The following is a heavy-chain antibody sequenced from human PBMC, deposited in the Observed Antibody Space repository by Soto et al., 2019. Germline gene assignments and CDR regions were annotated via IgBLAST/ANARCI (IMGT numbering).Heavy chain of an antibody. CDR1: GFTFSSYA. CDR2: ISYDGSNK. D-gene: IGHD3-22*01. Sequence: QVQLVESGGGVVQPGRSLRLSCAASGFTFSSYAMHWVRQAPGKGLEWVAVISYDGSNKYYADSVKGRFTISRDNSKNTRYLQMNSLRAEDTAVYYCARDRPASYYYDSSGYYGGVNWFDPWGQGTLVTVSS. V-gene: IGHV3-30-3*01. CDR3: ARDRPASYYYDSSGYYGGVNWFDP. J-gene: IGHJ5*02.